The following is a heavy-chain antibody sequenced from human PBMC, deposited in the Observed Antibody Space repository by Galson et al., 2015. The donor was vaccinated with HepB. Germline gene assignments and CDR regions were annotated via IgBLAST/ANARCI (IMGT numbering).Heavy chain of an antibody. CDR3: AQDKRSISARHVSYYDYGRDV. CDR2: VSYDGSNK. J-gene: IGHJ6*02. CDR1: GLIFSEYS. D-gene: IGHD3-16*01. Sequence: SLRLSCAASGLIFSEYSMHWVRQAPGKGLEWVAVVSYDGSNKNYADSVKGRFTISRDNSKNTLFLQMKSLRGEDTAVYYCAQDKRSISARHVSYYDYGRDVWGQGTAVAVSS. V-gene: IGHV3-30*18.